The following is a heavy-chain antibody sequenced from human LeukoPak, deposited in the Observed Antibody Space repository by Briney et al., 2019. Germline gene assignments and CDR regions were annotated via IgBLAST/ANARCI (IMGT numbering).Heavy chain of an antibody. CDR2: IYYSGST. CDR3: ARVTRSSSSWHQSGMDV. Sequence: SETLSLTCTVSGGSISSSSYYWGWIRQPPGKGLEWIGSIYYSGSTYYNPSLKSRVTISVDTSKNQFSLKLSSVTAADTAVYYCARVTRSSSSWHQSGMDVWGQGTTVTVSS. D-gene: IGHD6-13*01. J-gene: IGHJ6*02. CDR1: GGSISSSSYY. V-gene: IGHV4-39*07.